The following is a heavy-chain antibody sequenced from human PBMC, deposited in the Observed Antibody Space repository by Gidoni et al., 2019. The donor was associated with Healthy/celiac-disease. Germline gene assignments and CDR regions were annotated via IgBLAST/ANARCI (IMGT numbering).Heavy chain of an antibody. CDR2: INHSGST. D-gene: IGHD3-3*01. V-gene: IGHV4-34*01. CDR3: ARGRRSPQKRFLEWLLGAEYFQH. CDR1: GGSFSGYS. Sequence: QVQLQQWGAGLLKPSETLSLTCAVYGGSFSGYSWSWIRQPPGKGLEWIGEINHSGSTNYNPSLKSRVTISVDTSKNQFSLKLSSVTAADTAVYYCARGRRSPQKRFLEWLLGAEYFQHWGQGTLVTVSS. J-gene: IGHJ1*01.